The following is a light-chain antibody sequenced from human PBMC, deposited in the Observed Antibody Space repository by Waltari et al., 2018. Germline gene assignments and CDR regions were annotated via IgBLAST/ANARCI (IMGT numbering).Light chain of an antibody. CDR1: QNIYSN. V-gene: IGKV1-6*01. CDR2: AAS. Sequence: IQMTQSPSALSASVGDRVTISCRASQNIYSNLAWYQQKPGKAPKLLICAASSLQSGIPSRFSGSGSGTDFTLTISSLQPEDSAAYYCQHYYDNPWTFGQGTKVEIE. J-gene: IGKJ1*01. CDR3: QHYYDNPWT.